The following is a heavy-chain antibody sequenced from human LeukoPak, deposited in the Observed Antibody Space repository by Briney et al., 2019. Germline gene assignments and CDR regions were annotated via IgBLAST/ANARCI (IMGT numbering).Heavy chain of an antibody. V-gene: IGHV3-23*01. CDR1: GFTFSSYA. CDR3: AKDAGPKLRFLEWLFFL. J-gene: IGHJ4*02. CDR2: ISGSGGST. D-gene: IGHD3-3*01. Sequence: GGSLRLSCAASGFTFSSYAMSWVRQAPGKGLEWVSAISGSGGSTYYADSVKGRFTISRDNSKNTLYLQMNSLRAEDTAVYYCAKDAGPKLRFLEWLFFLWGQGTLVTVSS.